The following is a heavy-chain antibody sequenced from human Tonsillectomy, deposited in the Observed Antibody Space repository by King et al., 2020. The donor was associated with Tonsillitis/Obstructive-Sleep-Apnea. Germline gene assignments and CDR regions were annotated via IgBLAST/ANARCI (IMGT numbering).Heavy chain of an antibody. J-gene: IGHJ4*02. CDR3: VKDRPPMKTGTTYDY. CDR1: VLTFRSYG. CDR2: ISSNGGRT. Sequence: VQLVESGGGLVQPGGSLRLSCSASVLTFRSYGRHLVRQAPGKGLEYVSSISSNGGRTYYADSVKGRFTISRDNSKNTLYLQMSSLRAEDTAVYYCVKDRPPMKTGTTYDYWGQGTLVTVSS. D-gene: IGHD1-7*01. V-gene: IGHV3-64D*06.